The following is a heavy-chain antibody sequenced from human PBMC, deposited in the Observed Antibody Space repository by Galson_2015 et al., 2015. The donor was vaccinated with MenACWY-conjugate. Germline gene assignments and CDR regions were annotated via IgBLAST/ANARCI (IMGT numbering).Heavy chain of an antibody. D-gene: IGHD2-15*01. Sequence: ETLSLTCTVSGGSMRSGSYYWGWIRQPPGKGLEWIGSIYYSGSTYYNPSLKSRVTISVDTSKNQFSLKLSSVTAADTAMYYCARDLELLATDYWGQGTPVTVSS. V-gene: IGHV4-39*07. CDR2: IYYSGST. J-gene: IGHJ4*02. CDR3: ARDLELLATDY. CDR1: GGSMRSGSYY.